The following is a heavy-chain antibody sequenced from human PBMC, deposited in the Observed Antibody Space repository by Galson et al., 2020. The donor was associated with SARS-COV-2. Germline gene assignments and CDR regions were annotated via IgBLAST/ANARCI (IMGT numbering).Heavy chain of an antibody. Sequence: GESLKISCAASGFTFSSYGMHWVRQAPGKGLEWVAVISYDGSNKYYADSVKGRFTISRDNSKNTLYLQMNSLRAEDTAVYYCARDSSGWYLGYWGQGTLVTVSS. J-gene: IGHJ4*02. CDR1: GFTFSSYG. CDR2: ISYDGSNK. D-gene: IGHD6-19*01. V-gene: IGHV3-30*19. CDR3: ARDSSGWYLGY.